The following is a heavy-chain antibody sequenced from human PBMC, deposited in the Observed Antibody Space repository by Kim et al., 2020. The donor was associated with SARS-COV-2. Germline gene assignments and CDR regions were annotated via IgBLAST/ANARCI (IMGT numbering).Heavy chain of an antibody. J-gene: IGHJ6*02. CDR3: ASSPLEYSSSSSDYYYGMDV. V-gene: IGHV5-10-1*01. Sequence: GESLKISCKGSGYSFTSYWISWVRQMPGKGLEWMGRIDPSDSYTNYSPSFQGHVTISADKSISTAYLQWSSLKASDTAMCYCASSPLEYSSSSSDYYYGMDVWGQGTTVTVSS. CDR2: IDPSDSYT. CDR1: GYSFTSYW. D-gene: IGHD6-6*01.